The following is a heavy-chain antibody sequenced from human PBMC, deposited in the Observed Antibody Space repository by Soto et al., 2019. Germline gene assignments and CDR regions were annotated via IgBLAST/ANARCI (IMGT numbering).Heavy chain of an antibody. CDR3: ARHLSGDFDY. V-gene: IGHV5-10-1*01. Sequence: GESLKISCKGSGYSFTSYWISWVRQMPGKGLEWMGRIDPSDSYTNYSPSFQGHVTISADKSISTAYLQWSSLKASDTARYYCARHLSGDFDYWGQGTLVTVSS. J-gene: IGHJ4*02. CDR1: GYSFTSYW. CDR2: IDPSDSYT.